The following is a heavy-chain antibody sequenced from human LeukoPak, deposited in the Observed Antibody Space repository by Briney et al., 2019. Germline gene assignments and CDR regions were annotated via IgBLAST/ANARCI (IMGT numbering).Heavy chain of an antibody. CDR3: AKPQVGDLYYFDY. Sequence: GRSLRLSCAASGFTSRHYAMSWVRQAPEKGLEWVSAISGSGDTTYYADSVKGRFTISRDTSKNTLYLQMNSLRAEDTAVYYCAKPQVGDLYYFDYWGQGTLVTVSS. V-gene: IGHV3-23*01. CDR1: GFTSRHYA. CDR2: ISGSGDTT. J-gene: IGHJ4*02. D-gene: IGHD1-26*01.